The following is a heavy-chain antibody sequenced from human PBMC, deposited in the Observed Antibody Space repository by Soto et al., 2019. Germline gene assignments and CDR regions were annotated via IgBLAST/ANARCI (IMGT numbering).Heavy chain of an antibody. D-gene: IGHD2-15*01. V-gene: IGHV1-69*01. CDR3: ARRTGGGSLDY. J-gene: IGHJ4*02. Sequence: QLVQSGAEVKKPGSSVKVSCKCSGGTFRVYDGSWVRQAPGQGLEWVGGIIPTSGTPNFAQKFQGRVTLTADASRGTAYMELTSLTSEDTAVYYCARRTGGGSLDYWGQGTLVSVSS. CDR2: IIPTSGTP. CDR1: GGTFRVYD.